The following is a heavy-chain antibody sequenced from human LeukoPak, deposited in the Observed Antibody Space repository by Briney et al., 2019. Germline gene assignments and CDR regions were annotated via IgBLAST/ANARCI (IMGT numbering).Heavy chain of an antibody. J-gene: IGHJ6*03. CDR1: GFNFNTYA. CDR2: VLFDGSDQ. CDR3: ARVSKPGWYDYYYMDV. Sequence: GGSLRLSCAASGFNFNTYAMKWDRQAPGKGLEWLAVVLFDGSDQYYADSVQGRFTISRDNSQNTLYLQMDSLRVEDTAVCYCARVSKPGWYDYYYMDVWGKGTTVTVSS. V-gene: IGHV3-30*04. D-gene: IGHD2/OR15-2a*01.